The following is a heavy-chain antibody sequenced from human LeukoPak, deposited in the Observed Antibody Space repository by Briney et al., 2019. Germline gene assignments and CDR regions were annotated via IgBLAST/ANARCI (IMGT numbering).Heavy chain of an antibody. V-gene: IGHV6-1*01. Sequence: PSQTLSLTCGISGDSVSSNSAAWNWIRRAPSRGLEWLGRTYYRSQWYIDYAESVKGRIIIKPETSKNQFSLLLTSVTPDDTAVYYCARGGRHNYDTAFHWFNPWGPGTLVTVSS. CDR2: TYYRSQWYI. J-gene: IGHJ5*02. CDR3: ARGGRHNYDTAFHWFNP. CDR1: GDSVSSNSAA. D-gene: IGHD3-22*01.